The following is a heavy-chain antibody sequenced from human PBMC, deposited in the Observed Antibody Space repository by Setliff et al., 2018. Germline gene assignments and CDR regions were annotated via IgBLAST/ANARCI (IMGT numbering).Heavy chain of an antibody. J-gene: IGHJ3*02. V-gene: IGHV7-4-1*02. CDR3: AIVGVTIFGVVDDAFDI. CDR2: INTNTGNP. D-gene: IGHD3-3*01. Sequence: ASVKVSCKASGYTFTSYAMNWVRQAPGQGLEWMGWINTNTGNPTYAQGFTGRCVFSLDTSVSTAYLQISSLKAEDTAVYYCAIVGVTIFGVVDDAFDIWGQGTMVTVSS. CDR1: GYTFTSYA.